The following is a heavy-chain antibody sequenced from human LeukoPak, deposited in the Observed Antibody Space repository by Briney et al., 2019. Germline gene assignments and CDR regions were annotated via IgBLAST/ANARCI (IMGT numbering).Heavy chain of an antibody. J-gene: IGHJ4*02. V-gene: IGHV3-30*02. CDR1: GFTFSSYG. CDR2: IRYNGSDK. Sequence: PGGSLRLSCAASGFTFSSYGMHWVRQAPGKGLEWVAFIRYNGSDKYYGDSVKGRFTISRDNSKNTLFLQMNSLRSEDMGIYYCAKGDYGDFLYYFNYWGQGTLVTVSS. CDR3: AKGDYGDFLYYFNY. D-gene: IGHD4-17*01.